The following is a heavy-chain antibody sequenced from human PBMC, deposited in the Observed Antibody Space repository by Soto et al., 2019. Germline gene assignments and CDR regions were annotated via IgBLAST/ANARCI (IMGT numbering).Heavy chain of an antibody. J-gene: IGHJ4*02. CDR3: AKVKAPDILTGYTFDY. V-gene: IGHV3-9*01. CDR2: ISWNSGSI. CDR1: GFTFDDYA. Sequence: GGSLRLSCAAPGFTFDDYAMHWVRQAPGKGLEWVSGISWNSGSIGYADSVKGRFTISRDNAKNSLYLQMNSLRAEDTALYYCAKVKAPDILTGYTFDYWGQGTLVTVSS. D-gene: IGHD3-9*01.